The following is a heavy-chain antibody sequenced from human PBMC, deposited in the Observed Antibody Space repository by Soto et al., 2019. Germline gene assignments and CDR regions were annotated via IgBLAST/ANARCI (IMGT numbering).Heavy chain of an antibody. D-gene: IGHD3-16*02. Sequence: PSQTLSLTCAISGDSVFSNSAAWNWIRQSPSRGLEWLGRTYYRSKWYNDYAVSVKSRITINPDTSKNQFSLQLNSVTPEDTAVYYCAREGESPIMITFGGVIVDDAFDIWGQGTMVTVSS. J-gene: IGHJ3*02. CDR1: GDSVFSNSAA. CDR3: AREGESPIMITFGGVIVDDAFDI. CDR2: TYYRSKWYN. V-gene: IGHV6-1*01.